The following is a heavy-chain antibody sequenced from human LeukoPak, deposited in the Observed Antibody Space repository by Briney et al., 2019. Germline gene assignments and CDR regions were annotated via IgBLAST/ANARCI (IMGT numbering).Heavy chain of an antibody. V-gene: IGHV3-30*02. CDR2: IRHDGSYQ. J-gene: IGHJ4*02. CDR1: GFTFSSYG. CDR3: AKDEVYVGATYFDY. D-gene: IGHD1-26*01. Sequence: GGSLRLSCAASGFTFSSYGMHWVRQAPGKGLEWVAFIRHDGSYQYYADSVKGRFTISRDNSKNTLYLQMNSLRPEDTAVYYCAKDEVYVGATYFDYWGQGTLVTVSS.